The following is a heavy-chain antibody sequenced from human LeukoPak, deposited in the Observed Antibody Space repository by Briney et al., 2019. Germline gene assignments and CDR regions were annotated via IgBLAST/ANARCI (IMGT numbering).Heavy chain of an antibody. J-gene: IGHJ4*02. Sequence: ASVKVSCKASGYTFTIYVINWVRPAPGQGLEWVGWISGYIGKTKYTQKLQGRVTMTTDTSTSTAYMELRRLRSDDTAVYFCARDPYDLLTGYYSGSGGDYWGQGTLVTVSS. CDR2: ISGYIGKT. CDR1: GYTFTIYV. CDR3: ARDPYDLLTGYYSGSGGDY. D-gene: IGHD3-9*01. V-gene: IGHV1-18*01.